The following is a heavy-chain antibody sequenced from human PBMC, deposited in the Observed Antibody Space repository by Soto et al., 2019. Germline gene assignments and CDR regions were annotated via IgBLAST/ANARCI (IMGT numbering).Heavy chain of an antibody. CDR2: ISYDSTKT. V-gene: IGHV3-30*03. CDR1: GFTFNSYG. Sequence: GGSLRLSCAASGFTFNSYGMHWVRQGPGNGLEWVAFISYDSTKTYYADSVKGRFTISRDNANSALYFQMNSLTGEDTAVYYCARTRSAWSDFHYYSLDVWGQGATVTFSS. J-gene: IGHJ6*02. CDR3: ARTRSAWSDFHYYSLDV. D-gene: IGHD6-6*01.